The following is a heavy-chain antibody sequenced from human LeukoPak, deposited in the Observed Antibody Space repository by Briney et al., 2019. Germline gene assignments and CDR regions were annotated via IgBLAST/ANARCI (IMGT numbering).Heavy chain of an antibody. J-gene: IGHJ4*02. CDR3: ASAGYSYGIDY. D-gene: IGHD5-18*01. CDR2: IYYSGST. V-gene: IGHV4-59*01. CDR1: GGSISSYY. Sequence: SETLSLTCTVSGGSISSYYWSWIRQPPGKGLEWIGYIYYSGSTNYNPSLKSRVTISVDTSKNQFSLKLSSVTAADTAVYYCASAGYSYGIDYWGQGTLVTVSS.